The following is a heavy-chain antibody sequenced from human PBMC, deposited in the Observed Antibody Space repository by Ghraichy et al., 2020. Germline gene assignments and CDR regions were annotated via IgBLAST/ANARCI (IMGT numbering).Heavy chain of an antibody. CDR1: GFTSDVFA. CDR3: TKGTSTNWRYTSFDI. Sequence: GGSLRLSCAASGFTSDVFAMHWVRQAPGKGLEWVSGISWSSGRIDYADSVKGRFTISRDNAKNSLYLQMNSLRAEDTALYYCTKGTSTNWRYTSFDIWGQGTLVTVPS. V-gene: IGHV3-9*02. CDR2: ISWSSGRI. J-gene: IGHJ3*02. D-gene: IGHD2-2*01.